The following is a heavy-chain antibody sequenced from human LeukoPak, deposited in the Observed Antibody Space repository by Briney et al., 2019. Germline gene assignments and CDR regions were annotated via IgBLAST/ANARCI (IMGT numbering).Heavy chain of an antibody. V-gene: IGHV3-7*03. CDR2: IKQDGGEK. Sequence: GGSLRLSCAASGFTFSSSWMTWVRQAPGKGLEWVANIKQDGGEKYYVDSVKGRFTISRDDAKNSLYLQMNSLRAEDTAVYYCARDLYNSASKWGQGTLVTVSS. CDR3: ARDLYNSASK. D-gene: IGHD6-25*01. J-gene: IGHJ4*02. CDR1: GFTFSSSW.